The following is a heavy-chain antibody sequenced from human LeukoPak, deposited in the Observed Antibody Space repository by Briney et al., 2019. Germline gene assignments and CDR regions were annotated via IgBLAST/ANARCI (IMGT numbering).Heavy chain of an antibody. CDR2: ISGSGGST. CDR1: GFTFSSYA. D-gene: IGHD2-15*01. CDR3: ARDGGAATSRRDY. V-gene: IGHV3-23*01. Sequence: GGSLRLSCAASGFTFSSYAMSWVRQAPGKGLEWVSVISGSGGSTYYLDSVKGRFTISRDNSKNMLYLQVNSLRAEDTAVYYCARDGGAATSRRDYWGQGTLVTVSS. J-gene: IGHJ4*02.